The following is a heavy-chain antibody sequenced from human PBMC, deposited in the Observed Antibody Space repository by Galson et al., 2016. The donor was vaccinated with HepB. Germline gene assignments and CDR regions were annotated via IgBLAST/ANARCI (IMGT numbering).Heavy chain of an antibody. CDR1: GFSFSTYA. J-gene: IGHJ3*01. Sequence: SLRLSCAVSGFSFSTYAMHWVRQAPGKGLEWVALISYDGSYSSYADSGQGRFTISRDNSKKTLYLQMNSLRAEDTAVYYCTKVPSMVRGFWGQGTMVTVSS. CDR2: ISYDGSYS. V-gene: IGHV3-30*18. D-gene: IGHD3-10*01. CDR3: TKVPSMVRGF.